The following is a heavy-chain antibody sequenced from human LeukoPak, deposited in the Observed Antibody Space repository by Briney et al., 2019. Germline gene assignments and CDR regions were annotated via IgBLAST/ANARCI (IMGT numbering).Heavy chain of an antibody. D-gene: IGHD2-2*01. CDR1: GFTFSDYY. CDR3: ARGSTNNPMDV. CDR2: ISHSGSTI. Sequence: GGSLRLSCAASGFTFSDYYMSWIRQAPGKGLEWVSYISHSGSTIKYADSVKGRFTISRDNAKNSLYLQMNSLRGEDTAVYYCARGSTNNPMDVWGKGTTVTVSS. J-gene: IGHJ6*03. V-gene: IGHV3-11*04.